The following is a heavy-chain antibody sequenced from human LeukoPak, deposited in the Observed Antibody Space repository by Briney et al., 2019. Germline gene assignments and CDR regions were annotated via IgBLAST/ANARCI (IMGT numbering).Heavy chain of an antibody. CDR2: ISAYNGNT. CDR1: GYTFTSYG. CDR3: ARRRGDDYYDSSGLTVFDY. V-gene: IGHV1-18*01. J-gene: IGHJ4*02. D-gene: IGHD3-22*01. Sequence: ASVKVSCKASGYTFTSYGISWVRQAPGQGLEWMGWISAYNGNTNYAQKLQGRVTMTTDTSTSTAYMELRSLRSDDTAVCYCARRRGDDYYDSSGLTVFDYWGQGTLVTVSS.